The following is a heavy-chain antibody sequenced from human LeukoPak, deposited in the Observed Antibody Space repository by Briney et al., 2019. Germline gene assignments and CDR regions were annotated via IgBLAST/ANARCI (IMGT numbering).Heavy chain of an antibody. CDR3: ARLKRGFLEWLFDY. Sequence: ASVKVSCKASGYTFTGYYMHWVRQATGQGLEWMGWMNPNSGNTGYAQKFQGRVTITRNTSISTAYMELSSLRSEDTAVYYCARLKRGFLEWLFDYWGQGTLVTVSS. D-gene: IGHD3-3*01. J-gene: IGHJ4*02. CDR2: MNPNSGNT. V-gene: IGHV1-8*03. CDR1: GYTFTGYY.